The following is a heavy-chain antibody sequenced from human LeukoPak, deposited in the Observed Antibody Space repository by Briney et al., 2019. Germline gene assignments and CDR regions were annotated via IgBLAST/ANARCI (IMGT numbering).Heavy chain of an antibody. Sequence: ASVKVSCKASGYTFTSYGISWVRQAPGQGLEWMGWISAYNGNTNYAQKLQGRVTMTTDTSTSTAYMELRSLRSDDTAVYYCARDVVRGYSYGYRAFDIWGQGTMVTVSS. CDR1: GYTFTSYG. D-gene: IGHD5-18*01. CDR3: ARDVVRGYSYGYRAFDI. J-gene: IGHJ3*02. CDR2: ISAYNGNT. V-gene: IGHV1-18*01.